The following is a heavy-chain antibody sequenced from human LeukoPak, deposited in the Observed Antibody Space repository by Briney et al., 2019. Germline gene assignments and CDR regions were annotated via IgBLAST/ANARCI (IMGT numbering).Heavy chain of an antibody. J-gene: IGHJ4*02. Sequence: GGSLRLSCAASGFTFSSYSMNWVRQAPGKGLEWVSSISSSSSNIYYTDSLKGRFTISRDNAKNSLYLQMNSLRAEDTAVYYCARVRSGSYSDYWGQGTLVAVSS. CDR1: GFTFSSYS. CDR3: ARVRSGSYSDY. D-gene: IGHD1-26*01. CDR2: ISSSSSNI. V-gene: IGHV3-21*03.